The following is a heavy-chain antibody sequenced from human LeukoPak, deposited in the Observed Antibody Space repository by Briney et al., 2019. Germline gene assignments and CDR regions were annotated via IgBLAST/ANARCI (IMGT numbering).Heavy chain of an antibody. CDR3: ARDGRGYSYGYSYFVS. D-gene: IGHD5-18*01. CDR1: GGSISSYT. V-gene: IGHV4-59*01. J-gene: IGHJ4*02. CDR2: IYYSGST. Sequence: PSETLPQTRNVSGGSISSYTWSWIRQPPGKGLEWIGYIYYSGSTNYNPSLKSRVTISVYTSKNQFSLKLSSVTAADTAVYYCARDGRGYSYGYSYFVSWGQGALVTVSS.